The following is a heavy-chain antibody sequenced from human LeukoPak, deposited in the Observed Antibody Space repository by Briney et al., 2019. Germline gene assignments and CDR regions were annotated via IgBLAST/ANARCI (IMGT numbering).Heavy chain of an antibody. Sequence: SETLSLTCTVSGGSISSGDYYWSWIRQPPGKGLEWIGYIYYSGSTYYNPSLRSRVTISVDTSKNQFSLKLSSVTAADTAVYYCARAYYDILTGYYTLPHFDYWGQGTLVTVSP. J-gene: IGHJ4*02. V-gene: IGHV4-30-4*01. CDR2: IYYSGST. D-gene: IGHD3-9*01. CDR3: ARAYYDILTGYYTLPHFDY. CDR1: GGSISSGDYY.